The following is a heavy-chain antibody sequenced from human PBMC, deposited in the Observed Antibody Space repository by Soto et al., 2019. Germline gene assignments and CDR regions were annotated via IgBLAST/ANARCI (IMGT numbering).Heavy chain of an antibody. J-gene: IGHJ4*02. Sequence: GGSLRLSCAGSGFSFSDYALAWVRQAPGQGLEWVSAVRNSGCATFYADSVQGRFSISRDNSKSMLYLQMNSLRAEDTAIYFCAREKVPGTHVLDFWGQGALVTVSS. CDR2: VRNSGCAT. CDR3: AREKVPGTHVLDF. CDR1: GFSFSDYA. V-gene: IGHV3-23*01. D-gene: IGHD6-19*01.